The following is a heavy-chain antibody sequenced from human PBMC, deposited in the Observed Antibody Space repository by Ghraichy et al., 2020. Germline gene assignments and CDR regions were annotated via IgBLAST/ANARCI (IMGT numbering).Heavy chain of an antibody. CDR3: ARGSRYYGSGIDY. Sequence: GGSLRLSCAASGFTFSSYGMHWVRQAPGKGLEWVAVIWYDGSNKYYADSVKGRFTISRDNSKNTLYLQMNSLRAEDTAVYYCARGSRYYGSGIDYWGQGTLVTVSS. J-gene: IGHJ4*02. D-gene: IGHD3-10*01. CDR2: IWYDGSNK. V-gene: IGHV3-33*01. CDR1: GFTFSSYG.